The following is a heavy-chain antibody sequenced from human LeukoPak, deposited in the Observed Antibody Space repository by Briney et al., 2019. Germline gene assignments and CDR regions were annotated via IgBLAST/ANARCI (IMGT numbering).Heavy chain of an antibody. J-gene: IGHJ4*02. Sequence: GGSLRLSCAASGFTVSSYWMSWVRQAPGKGLEWGANIKQDGSEKYYVDSVKGRFTISRDNAKNSLYLQMNSLRAEDTAVYYCARLEDWGSFYYFDYWGQGTLVTVSS. CDR3: ARLEDWGSFYYFDY. CDR1: GFTVSSYW. D-gene: IGHD7-27*01. V-gene: IGHV3-7*01. CDR2: IKQDGSEK.